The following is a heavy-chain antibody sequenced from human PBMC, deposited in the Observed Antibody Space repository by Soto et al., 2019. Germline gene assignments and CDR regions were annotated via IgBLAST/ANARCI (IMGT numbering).Heavy chain of an antibody. CDR3: ARHKPLFYFDY. CDR2: MYNSGST. V-gene: IGHV4-61*01. CDR1: GGSVSSGSYY. Sequence: SETLSLTCTVSGGSVSSGSYYWSWIRQPPGKGLEWIGYMYNSGSTNYTPSLKSRVTISVDTSKNQFSLKLSSVTAADTAVYYCARHKPLFYFDYWGQGTLVTVSS. J-gene: IGHJ4*02. D-gene: IGHD2-21*01.